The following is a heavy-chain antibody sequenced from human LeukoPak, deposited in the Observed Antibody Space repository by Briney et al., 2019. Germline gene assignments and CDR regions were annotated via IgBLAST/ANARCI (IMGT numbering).Heavy chain of an antibody. CDR2: INAGNGNT. V-gene: IGHV1-3*01. D-gene: IGHD6-19*01. CDR1: GYTFTSYA. Sequence: ASVKVSCKASGYTFTSYAMHWVRQAPGQRLGWMGWINAGNGNTKYSQKFQGRVTITRDTSASTAYMELSSLRSEDTAVYYCARERGSSGWYNYWGQGTLVTVSS. J-gene: IGHJ4*02. CDR3: ARERGSSGWYNY.